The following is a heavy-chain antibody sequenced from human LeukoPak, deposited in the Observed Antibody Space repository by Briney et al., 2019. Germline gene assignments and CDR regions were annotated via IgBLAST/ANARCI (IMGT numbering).Heavy chain of an antibody. CDR1: GGSISSGGYS. J-gene: IGHJ4*02. CDR3: ARARTIAAAHFDY. V-gene: IGHV4-30-2*01. Sequence: PSETLSLTCAVSGGSISSGGYSWSWIRQPPGKGLEWIGYIYHSGSTYYNPSLKSRVTISVDRSKNQFSLKLSSVTAADTAVYYCARARTIAAAHFDYWGQGTLVTVSS. CDR2: IYHSGST. D-gene: IGHD6-13*01.